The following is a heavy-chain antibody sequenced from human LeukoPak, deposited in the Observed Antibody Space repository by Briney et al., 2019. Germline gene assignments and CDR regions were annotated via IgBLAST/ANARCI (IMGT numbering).Heavy chain of an antibody. V-gene: IGHV3-48*02. D-gene: IGHD1-26*01. CDR1: GFTFSSYS. CDR3: ARSTWQLLRILDY. J-gene: IGHJ4*02. CDR2: ISSSSSTI. Sequence: PGGSLRLSCVASGFTFSSYSMSWVRQAPGKGLECVSYISSSSSTIYYADSVKGRFTISRDNAKNSLYLQMNSLRDEDTAVYYCARSTWQLLRILDYWGQGTLVTVSS.